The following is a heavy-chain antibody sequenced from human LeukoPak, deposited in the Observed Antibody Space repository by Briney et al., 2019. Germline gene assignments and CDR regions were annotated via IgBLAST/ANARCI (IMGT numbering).Heavy chain of an antibody. CDR3: ARVGSGLSIEY. Sequence: ASLKVSCKASGYTFSNYVISWVRQAPGQGLEWMGWISAYNGNTNYAQKVQGRVTMTTDTSTSTVHMELKSLISDDTAMYYCARVGSGLSIEYWGQGTLVTVSS. CDR2: ISAYNGNT. CDR1: GYTFSNYV. J-gene: IGHJ4*02. D-gene: IGHD5-12*01. V-gene: IGHV1-18*01.